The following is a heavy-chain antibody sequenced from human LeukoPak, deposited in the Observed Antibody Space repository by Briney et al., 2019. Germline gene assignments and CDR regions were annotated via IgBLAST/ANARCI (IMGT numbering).Heavy chain of an antibody. CDR1: GFTFSRYW. CDR2: IKQDGSEK. D-gene: IGHD6-6*01. CDR3: ARDWSRSRHFDY. J-gene: IGHJ4*02. Sequence: GGSLRLSCAASGFTFSRYWMSWVRQAPGKGLEWVANIKQDGSEKYYVDSVKGRFTISRDNAKNSLYLQMNSLRAEDTAVYYCARDWSRSRHFDYWGQGTLVTVSS. V-gene: IGHV3-7*01.